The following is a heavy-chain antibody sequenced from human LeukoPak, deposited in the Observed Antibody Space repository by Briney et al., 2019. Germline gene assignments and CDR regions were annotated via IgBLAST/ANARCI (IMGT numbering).Heavy chain of an antibody. CDR3: AREEEQWLVQGGFDY. J-gene: IGHJ4*02. CDR1: GFTFSSYS. D-gene: IGHD6-19*01. CDR2: ISSSSSTI. Sequence: PGGSLRLSCAASGFTFSSYSMNWVRQAPGKGLEGVSYISSSSSTIYYADSVKGRFTISRDNAKNSLYLQMNSLRAEDTAVYYCAREEEQWLVQGGFDYWGQGTLVTVSS. V-gene: IGHV3-48*04.